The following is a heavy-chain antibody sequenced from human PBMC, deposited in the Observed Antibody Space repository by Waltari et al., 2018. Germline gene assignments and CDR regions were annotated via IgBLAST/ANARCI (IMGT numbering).Heavy chain of an antibody. Sequence: QVQLQQWGAGLLKPSETLSLTCAVYGGSFSGYYWSWIRQPPGKGLEWLGEINHSGSTNYNPSLKSRVTISVDTSKNQFSLKLSSVTAADTAVYYCARRISSGWYGYWGQGTLVTVSS. V-gene: IGHV4-34*01. CDR2: INHSGST. J-gene: IGHJ4*02. CDR1: GGSFSGYY. D-gene: IGHD6-19*01. CDR3: ARRISSGWYGY.